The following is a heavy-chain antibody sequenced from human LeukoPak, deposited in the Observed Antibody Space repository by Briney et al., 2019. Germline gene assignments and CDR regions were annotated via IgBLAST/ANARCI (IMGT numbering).Heavy chain of an antibody. CDR2: INHSEST. CDR3: ARGGRGYCSGGSCHRRGKLDY. J-gene: IGHJ4*02. CDR1: GGSFSGYY. D-gene: IGHD2-15*01. Sequence: SETLSLTCAVYGGSFSGYYWSWIRQPPGKGLEWIGEINHSESTNYNPSLKSRVTISVDTSKNQFSLKLSSVTAADTAVYYCARGGRGYCSGGSCHRRGKLDYWGQGTLVTVSS. V-gene: IGHV4-34*01.